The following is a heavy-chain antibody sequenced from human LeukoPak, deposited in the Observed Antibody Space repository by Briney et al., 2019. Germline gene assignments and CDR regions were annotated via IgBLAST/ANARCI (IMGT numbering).Heavy chain of an antibody. D-gene: IGHD6-25*01. Sequence: GGSLRLSCAASGFAFSSYSMTWVRQAPGNGLEWVSSITSSSTYIYYADSVKGRFTISRDDAKNSLYLQMNSLRVEDTAVYYCARERHTFDPWGQGTLVTVSS. CDR1: GFAFSSYS. CDR2: ITSSSTYI. J-gene: IGHJ5*02. V-gene: IGHV3-21*01. CDR3: ARERHTFDP.